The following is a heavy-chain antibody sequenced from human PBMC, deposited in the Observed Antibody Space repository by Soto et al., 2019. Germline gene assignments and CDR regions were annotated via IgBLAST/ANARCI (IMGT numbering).Heavy chain of an antibody. Sequence: ASVKVSCKASGYTFPSYGISWVRQAPGQGLEWMGWISAYNGNTNYAQKLQGRVTMTTDTSTSTAYMELRSLRSDDTAVYYCARDRGTAMVTYYYYGMDVWGQGTPVTVSS. V-gene: IGHV1-18*01. D-gene: IGHD5-18*01. CDR3: ARDRGTAMVTYYYYGMDV. CDR1: GYTFPSYG. CDR2: ISAYNGNT. J-gene: IGHJ6*02.